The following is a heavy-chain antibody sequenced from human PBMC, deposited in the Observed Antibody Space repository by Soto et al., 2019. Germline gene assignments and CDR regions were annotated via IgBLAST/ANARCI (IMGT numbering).Heavy chain of an antibody. CDR2: IIPIFGTA. D-gene: IGHD4-17*01. CDR3: ARDRGYGDYADYYYYGMDV. J-gene: IGHJ6*02. Sequence: QVQLVQSGAEVKKPGSSVKVSCKASGGTFSSYAISWVRQAPGQGLEWMGGIIPIFGTANYAQKFQGRVTITADESTSTAYMELSSLRSEDTAVYYCARDRGYGDYADYYYYGMDVWGQGTTVTVSS. CDR1: GGTFSSYA. V-gene: IGHV1-69*01.